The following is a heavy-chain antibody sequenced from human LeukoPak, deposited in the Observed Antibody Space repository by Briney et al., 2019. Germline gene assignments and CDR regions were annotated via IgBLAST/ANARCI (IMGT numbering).Heavy chain of an antibody. CDR3: AIPNPTGYCSSTSCSGAFDI. V-gene: IGHV3-53*01. D-gene: IGHD2-2*01. CDR2: IYSGGST. Sequence: GGSLRLSCAASGFTVSSNYMSWVRQAPGKGLEWVSVIYSGGSTYYADSVKGRFTISRDNSKNTLYLQMNSLRAEDTAVYYCAIPNPTGYCSSTSCSGAFDIWGQGTMVTVSS. J-gene: IGHJ3*02. CDR1: GFTVSSNY.